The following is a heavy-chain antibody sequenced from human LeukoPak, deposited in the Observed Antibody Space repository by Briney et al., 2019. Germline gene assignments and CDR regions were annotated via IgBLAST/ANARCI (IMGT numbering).Heavy chain of an antibody. D-gene: IGHD4-17*01. CDR2: IIPIFGTA. V-gene: IGHV1-69*13. CDR3: ARAPNYGDYVLAYLDY. CDR1: GGTFSSYA. Sequence: SVKVSCKASGGTFSSYAISWVRQAPGQGLEWMGGIIPIFGTANYAQKFQGRVTITADESASTAYMELSSLRSEDTAVYYCARAPNYGDYVLAYLDYWGQGTLVTVSS. J-gene: IGHJ4*02.